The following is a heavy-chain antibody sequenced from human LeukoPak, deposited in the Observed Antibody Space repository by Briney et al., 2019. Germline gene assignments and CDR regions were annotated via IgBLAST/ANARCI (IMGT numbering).Heavy chain of an antibody. V-gene: IGHV3-23*01. J-gene: IGHJ4*02. CDR1: GFTFDDYA. CDR3: AKYTSGTSYRGLDQ. D-gene: IGHD3-10*01. Sequence: GGSPRLSCAASGFTFDDYAMHWVRQAPGKGLEWVSTIIGSAVNTYYADSVKGRFTISRDDSKNTVYLQMNSLRAEDTAVYSCAKYTSGTSYRGLDQWGQGTLVTVSS. CDR2: IIGSAVNT.